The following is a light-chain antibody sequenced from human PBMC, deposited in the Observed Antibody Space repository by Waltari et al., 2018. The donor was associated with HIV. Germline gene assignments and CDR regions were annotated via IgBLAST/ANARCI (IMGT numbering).Light chain of an antibody. CDR2: GDT. CDR1: SSNIGAGYD. J-gene: IGLJ2*01. V-gene: IGLV1-40*01. CDR3: QSFDSSLSSSVV. Sequence: RVTISCSGSSSNIGAGYDVHWYQQRPGTAPKLLIYGDTNRPSGVPDRFSGSKSGTSASLVITGLQADDEADYYCQSFDSSLSSSVVFGGGTKLTVL.